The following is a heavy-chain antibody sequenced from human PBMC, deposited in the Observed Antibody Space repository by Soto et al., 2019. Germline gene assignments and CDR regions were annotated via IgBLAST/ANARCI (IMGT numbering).Heavy chain of an antibody. CDR2: ISGSGGST. J-gene: IGHJ5*02. CDR3: AKDITIVGVPPTNDWFDT. V-gene: IGHV3-23*01. CDR1: GFTFSSYA. Sequence: EVQLLESGGGLVQPGGSLRLSCAASGFTFSSYAMSWVRQAPGKGLEWVSAISGSGGSTYYADSVKGRFTISRDNSKNTLYLQMNSLRAEDTAVYYCAKDITIVGVPPTNDWFDTWGQGTLVTVSS. D-gene: IGHD3-3*01.